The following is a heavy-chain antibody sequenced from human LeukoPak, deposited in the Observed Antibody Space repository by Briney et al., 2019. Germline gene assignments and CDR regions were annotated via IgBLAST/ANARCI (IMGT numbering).Heavy chain of an antibody. V-gene: IGHV4-30-2*03. CDR1: GGSISSGGYS. D-gene: IGHD4-23*01. CDR3: AISGGTGDYDY. CDR2: IYYSGST. Sequence: SQTLSLTCAVSGGSISSGGYSWSWIRQPPGKGLEWIGSIYYSGSTYYNPSLKSRVTISVDTSKNQFSLKLSSVTAADTAVYYCAISGGTGDYDYWGQGTLVTVSS. J-gene: IGHJ4*02.